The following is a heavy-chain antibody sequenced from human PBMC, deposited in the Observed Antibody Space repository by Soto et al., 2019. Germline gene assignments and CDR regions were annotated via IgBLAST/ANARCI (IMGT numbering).Heavy chain of an antibody. CDR1: GFTFSSYG. CDR2: ISYDGSNK. Sequence: QVQLVESEGGVVQPGRSLRLSCAASGFTFSSYGMHWVSQAPGKGLEWVAVISYDGSNKYYADSVKGRFTISRDNSKNTLYLQMNSLRAEDTAVYYCAKEKGEVGATSGDFQHWGQGTLVTVSS. D-gene: IGHD1-26*01. CDR3: AKEKGEVGATSGDFQH. V-gene: IGHV3-30*18. J-gene: IGHJ1*01.